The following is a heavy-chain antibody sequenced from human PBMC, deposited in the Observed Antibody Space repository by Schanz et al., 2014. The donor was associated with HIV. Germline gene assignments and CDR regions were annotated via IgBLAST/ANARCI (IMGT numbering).Heavy chain of an antibody. CDR2: IGGSRGGT. CDR1: GFTITSYG. D-gene: IGHD3-9*01. CDR3: AKADEIRHFDWYHPPFDS. V-gene: IGHV3-23*01. J-gene: IGHJ4*02. Sequence: EVQLLESGGGLVQPGGSLRLSCAVSGFTITSYGMSWVRQAPGKGLEWVSGIGGSRGGTYYADSVKGRFTISRDNSKNTMFLQMNSLRVEDTAIYYCAKADEIRHFDWYHPPFDSWGQGTLVTVSP.